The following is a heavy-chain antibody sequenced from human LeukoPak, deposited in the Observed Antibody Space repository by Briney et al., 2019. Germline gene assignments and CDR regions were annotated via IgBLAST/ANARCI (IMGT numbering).Heavy chain of an antibody. CDR2: ISYDGTGQ. CDR3: ARDYYGSGSLQTGIEY. Sequence: GGSLRLSCAASGFTFSNYVMHWVRQAPGKGLEWVAMISYDGTGQYYADSVKGRFTMSRDNSKNMLFLQISSLRADDTALYYCARDYYGSGSLQTGIEYWGQGTVVTASS. D-gene: IGHD3-10*01. CDR1: GFTFSNYV. V-gene: IGHV3-30*04. J-gene: IGHJ4*02.